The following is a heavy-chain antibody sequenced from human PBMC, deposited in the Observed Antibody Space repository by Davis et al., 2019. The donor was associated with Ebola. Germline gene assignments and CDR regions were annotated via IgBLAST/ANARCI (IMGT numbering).Heavy chain of an antibody. CDR1: GFTFSAHW. CDR2: LSPDGSNA. J-gene: IGHJ3*02. Sequence: HTGGSLRLSCAASGFTFSAHWMHWVRQAPGKGLLWVSRLSPDGSNAAYADSVNGRFAISRDNAKNTLYLQMNSLRAEDTAVYYCANDFDAPWGIWGQGTMVTVSS. CDR3: ANDFDAPWGI. V-gene: IGHV3-74*01. D-gene: IGHD3-3*01.